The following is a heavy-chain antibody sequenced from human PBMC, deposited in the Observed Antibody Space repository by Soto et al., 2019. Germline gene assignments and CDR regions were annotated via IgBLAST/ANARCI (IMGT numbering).Heavy chain of an antibody. Sequence: QLQLQASRPGLLKPSETLSLTCTVSGGSISSSSYYWGWIRQPPGKGLEWIGSIFYSGSTYYNPYLKSPVTLSVDNSKKQFALKWRSVTAPDSALFYCACIFSGGYSYGCYYYGMDVWGQGTTGTVSS. CDR3: ACIFSGGYSYGCYYYGMDV. J-gene: IGHJ6*02. V-gene: IGHV4-39*01. D-gene: IGHD5-18*01. CDR1: GGSISSSSYY. CDR2: IFYSGST.